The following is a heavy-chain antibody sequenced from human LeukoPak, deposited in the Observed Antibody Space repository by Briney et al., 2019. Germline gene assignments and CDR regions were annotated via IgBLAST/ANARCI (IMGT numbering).Heavy chain of an antibody. Sequence: GESLKISCKGYGYIFTSYWIGWVRQMPGKGLEWMGIIDPGDSDTSYSPSFQGQVTISADKSFTTANLQWSSLKASDTAMYYCVRSWHRSGWYYFDYWGQGTLVTVSS. J-gene: IGHJ4*02. V-gene: IGHV5-51*01. CDR1: GYIFTSYW. CDR3: VRSWHRSGWYYFDY. CDR2: IDPGDSDT. D-gene: IGHD6-19*01.